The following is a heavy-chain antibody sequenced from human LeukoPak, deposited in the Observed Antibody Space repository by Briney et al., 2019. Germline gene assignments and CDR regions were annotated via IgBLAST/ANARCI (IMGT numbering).Heavy chain of an antibody. D-gene: IGHD3-9*01. Sequence: PSQTLSLTCTVSGGSISSGGYYWSWIRQQPGKGQGWIGYIYYSGSTYYNPSLKSRVTISVDTSKNQFSLKLSSVTAADTAVYYCARHPYYDILTGYPQNWFDPWGQGTLVTVSS. CDR1: GGSISSGGYY. CDR3: ARHPYYDILTGYPQNWFDP. V-gene: IGHV4-31*03. J-gene: IGHJ5*02. CDR2: IYYSGST.